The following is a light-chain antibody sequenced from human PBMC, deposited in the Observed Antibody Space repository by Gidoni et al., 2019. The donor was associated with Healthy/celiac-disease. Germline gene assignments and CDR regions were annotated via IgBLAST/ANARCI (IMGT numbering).Light chain of an antibody. CDR3: QQYGSSVQ. J-gene: IGKJ1*01. Sequence: EIVLTQSPDTLSLSPGERATLSCRASQSVSSSYLAWYQQKPGQAPRLLIYGASSRTTGIPDRFSGSGSGTDFTLTISRLEPEDFAVYYCQQYGSSVQFGQGTKVEIK. CDR1: QSVSSSY. V-gene: IGKV3-20*01. CDR2: GAS.